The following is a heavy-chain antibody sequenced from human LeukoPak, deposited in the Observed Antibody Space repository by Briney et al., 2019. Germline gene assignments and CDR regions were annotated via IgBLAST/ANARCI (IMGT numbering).Heavy chain of an antibody. D-gene: IGHD2-15*01. V-gene: IGHV3-30-3*01. Sequence: GRSLRLSCAASGFTLSNFAMHWVRQAPGKGLEWVAVISYDGSDKYYADSVKGRFTISRDNSKITLYLQINSLRAEDTAVYYCARLETRGSAQAGGDYWGQGTLVTVSS. CDR2: ISYDGSDK. CDR3: ARLETRGSAQAGGDY. CDR1: GFTLSNFA. J-gene: IGHJ4*02.